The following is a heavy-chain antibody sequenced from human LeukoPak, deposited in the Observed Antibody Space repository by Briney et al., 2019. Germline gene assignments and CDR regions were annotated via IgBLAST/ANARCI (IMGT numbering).Heavy chain of an antibody. CDR1: GASMSNYY. D-gene: IGHD3-22*01. CDR2: ISDSGSD. Sequence: SETLSLTCTISGASMSNYYWSWIRQPPGKRPEWMAYISDSGSDIYNPSLKSRVAISVDTSKNQFSLKVTSVTAADTAVYYCARGVSYYDSSGYYNEYFQHWGQGTLVTVSS. J-gene: IGHJ1*01. V-gene: IGHV4-4*09. CDR3: ARGVSYYDSSGYYNEYFQH.